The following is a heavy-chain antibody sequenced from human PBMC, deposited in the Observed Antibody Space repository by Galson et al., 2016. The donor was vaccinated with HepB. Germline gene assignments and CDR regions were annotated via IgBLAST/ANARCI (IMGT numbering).Heavy chain of an antibody. J-gene: IGHJ6*02. CDR1: GYTFTTYG. CDR2: ISTYNGNT. CDR3: AREQEVGYGMDV. D-gene: IGHD1-26*01. Sequence: SVKVSCKASGYTFTTYGINWVRQAPGQGLEWMGWISTYNGNTNYAQKLQGRVTMTTDTSTATAYMELRSLRSDDTAVYYCAREQEVGYGMDVRGQGTTVTVSS. V-gene: IGHV1-18*01.